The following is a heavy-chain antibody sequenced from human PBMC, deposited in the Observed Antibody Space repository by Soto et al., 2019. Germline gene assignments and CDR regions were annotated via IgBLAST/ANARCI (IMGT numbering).Heavy chain of an antibody. V-gene: IGHV3-23*01. D-gene: IGHD6-19*01. J-gene: IGHJ4*02. Sequence: LRLSCAASGFTFRSYAMSWVRQAPGKGLEWVSAISGSGGSTYYADSVKGRFTISRDNSKNTLYLQMNSLRAEDTAVYYCAKGLGVAVAGPEDYWGQGTLVTVSS. CDR1: GFTFRSYA. CDR2: ISGSGGST. CDR3: AKGLGVAVAGPEDY.